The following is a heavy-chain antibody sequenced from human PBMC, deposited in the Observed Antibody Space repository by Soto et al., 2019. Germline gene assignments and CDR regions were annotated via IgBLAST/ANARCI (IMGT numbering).Heavy chain of an antibody. D-gene: IGHD6-19*01. CDR3: AKGGSGWYGDN. Sequence: QVQLVESGGGVVQPGRSLRLSCAASGFTFSSYGMHWVRQAPGKGLEWVAVISYDGSNKYYADSVKGRFTISRDNSKNTLYLQMNSLRAEDTAVYYCAKGGSGWYGDNWGQGTLVTVSS. J-gene: IGHJ4*02. CDR1: GFTFSSYG. CDR2: ISYDGSNK. V-gene: IGHV3-30*18.